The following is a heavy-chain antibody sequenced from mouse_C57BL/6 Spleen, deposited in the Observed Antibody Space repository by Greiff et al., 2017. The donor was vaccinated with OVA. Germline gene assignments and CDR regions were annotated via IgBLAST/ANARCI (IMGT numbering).Heavy chain of an antibody. V-gene: IGHV14-1*01. CDR3: TTSYYGNWNYCDY. CDR1: GFNIKDYY. Sequence: EVQLQQSGAELVRPGASVKLSCTASGFNIKDYYMHWVKQRPEQGLEWIGRIDPEDGDTEYAPKFQGKATMTADTSSNTAYLQLSSLTSEDTAVYYCTTSYYGNWNYCDYWGQGTTLTVSS. J-gene: IGHJ2*01. CDR2: IDPEDGDT. D-gene: IGHD2-10*01.